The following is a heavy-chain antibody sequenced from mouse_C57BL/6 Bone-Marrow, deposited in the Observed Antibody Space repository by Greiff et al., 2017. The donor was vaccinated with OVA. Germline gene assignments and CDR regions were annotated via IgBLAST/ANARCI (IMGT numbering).Heavy chain of an antibody. V-gene: IGHV3-8*01. D-gene: IGHD1-1*01. CDR2: ISYSGRT. CDR1: GYSITSDY. Sequence: EVKLQESGPGLAKPSQTLSLTCSVPGYSITSDYWNWIRKFPGNNLEYMGYISYSGRTYYNPSLKSRISITRDTSKNQYYLQLNSVTTEDTATYYCARWTHLRRGAMDYWGQGTSVTVSS. J-gene: IGHJ4*01. CDR3: ARWTHLRRGAMDY.